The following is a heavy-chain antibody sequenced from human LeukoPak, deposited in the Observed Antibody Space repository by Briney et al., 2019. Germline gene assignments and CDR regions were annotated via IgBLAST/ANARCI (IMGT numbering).Heavy chain of an antibody. J-gene: IGHJ5*02. D-gene: IGHD2-21*02. CDR2: INHSGST. CDR3: ARGRGSYCGGDCYSGFWFDP. Sequence: SETLSLTCAVYGGSFSGYYWSWIRQPPGKGLEWIGEINHSGSTNYTPSLKSRATISVDTSKNQLSLKLSSVTAADTAVYYCARGRGSYCGGDCYSGFWFDPWGQGTLVTVSS. CDR1: GGSFSGYY. V-gene: IGHV4-34*01.